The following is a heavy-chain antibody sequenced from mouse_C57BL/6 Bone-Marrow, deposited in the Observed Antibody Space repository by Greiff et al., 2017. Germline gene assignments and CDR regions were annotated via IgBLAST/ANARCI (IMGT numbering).Heavy chain of an antibody. D-gene: IGHD1-3*01. CDR1: GYSFTDYN. Sequence: EVKLVESGPELVKPGASVKISCQASGYSFTDYNMNWVKQRNGKSLEWIGVINPNDGTTSYNQKFKGKATLTVDHSSSTAYMQLNSLTSADSAVYYSAEWTMDYWGQGTSGTVSS. J-gene: IGHJ4*01. V-gene: IGHV1-39*01. CDR2: INPNDGTT. CDR3: AEWTMDY.